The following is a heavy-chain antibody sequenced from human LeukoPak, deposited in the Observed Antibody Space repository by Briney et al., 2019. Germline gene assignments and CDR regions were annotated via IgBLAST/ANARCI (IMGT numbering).Heavy chain of an antibody. Sequence: PGGSLTLSCTASGFTFSDYWMSWVRQAPGKGLVWVSRTNGDGSDTSYADSVKGRFTISRDSATNTLYLQMNSLRAEDTAIYYCVRDGEYSHGIDFDYWGQGTLVTVSP. CDR3: VRDGEYSHGIDFDY. V-gene: IGHV3-74*01. J-gene: IGHJ4*02. D-gene: IGHD5-18*01. CDR2: TNGDGSDT. CDR1: GFTFSDYW.